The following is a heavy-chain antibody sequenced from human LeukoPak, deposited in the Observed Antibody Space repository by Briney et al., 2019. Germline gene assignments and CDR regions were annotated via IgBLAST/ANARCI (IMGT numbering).Heavy chain of an antibody. D-gene: IGHD5-12*01. V-gene: IGHV4-59*12. CDR1: GGSISSYY. Sequence: SETLSLTCTVSGGSISSYYWSWIRQPPGKGLEWIGYIYYRGSTYYNSSLKSRVTISLDTSKNQFSLKLNSVTAADTAVYYCARDSWLLHIDFWGQGILVTVSS. J-gene: IGHJ4*02. CDR3: ARDSWLLHIDF. CDR2: IYYRGST.